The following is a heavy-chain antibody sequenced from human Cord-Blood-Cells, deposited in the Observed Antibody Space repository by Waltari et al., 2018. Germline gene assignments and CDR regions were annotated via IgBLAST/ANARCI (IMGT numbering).Heavy chain of an antibody. CDR1: GGSFSGYY. J-gene: IGHJ3*02. CDR2: INHRGST. V-gene: IGHV4-34*01. D-gene: IGHD3-10*01. Sequence: QVQLQQWGAGLLTPSETLSLTCAVYGGSFSGYYWIWLRQPPGKGLEWIGEINHRGSTNYNPSLKSRVTISVDTSKNQFSLKLSSVTAADTAVYYCARLNSGRGAFDIWGQGTMVTVSS. CDR3: ARLNSGRGAFDI.